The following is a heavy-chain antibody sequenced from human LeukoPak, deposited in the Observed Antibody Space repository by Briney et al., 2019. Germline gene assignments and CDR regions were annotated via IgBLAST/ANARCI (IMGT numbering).Heavy chain of an antibody. CDR2: ISGSGGTT. Sequence: PGGSLRLSFAASGFIFSNYAMTWARLTPGKGLDWVSAISGSGGTTYYADSVKGRFTISRGSSTNTLYLQLSSLRAEDTAIYYCARGGSVFAYFFDYWGQGTLVTVSS. V-gene: IGHV3-23*01. CDR1: GFIFSNYA. J-gene: IGHJ4*02. D-gene: IGHD3-10*01. CDR3: ARGGSVFAYFFDY.